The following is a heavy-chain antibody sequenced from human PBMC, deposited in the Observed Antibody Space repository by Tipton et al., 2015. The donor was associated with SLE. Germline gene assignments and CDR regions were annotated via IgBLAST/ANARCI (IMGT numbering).Heavy chain of an antibody. CDR3: ARDLYP. J-gene: IGHJ5*02. CDR2: IYTSGST. CDR1: GGSISSGSYY. Sequence: LRLSCTVSGGSISSGSYYWSWIRQPAGKGLEWIGHIYTSGSTNYNPSLKSRVTISVDKSKNQFSLKLSSGTAADTAVYYCARDLYPWGQGTLVTVSS. V-gene: IGHV4-61*09.